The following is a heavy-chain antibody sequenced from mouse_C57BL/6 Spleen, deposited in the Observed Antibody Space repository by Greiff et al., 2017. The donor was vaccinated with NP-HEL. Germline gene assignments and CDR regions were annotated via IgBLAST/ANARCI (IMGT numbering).Heavy chain of an antibody. CDR3: ASLTVVATDWYFDV. D-gene: IGHD1-1*01. J-gene: IGHJ1*03. CDR1: GFTFSSYG. CDR2: ISSGGSYT. Sequence: EVKLMESGGDLVKPGGSLKLSCAASGFTFSSYGMSWVRQTPDKRLEWVATISSGGSYTYYPDSVKGRFTISRDNAKNTLYLQMSSLKSEDTAMYYCASLTVVATDWYFDVWGTGTTVTVSS. V-gene: IGHV5-6*01.